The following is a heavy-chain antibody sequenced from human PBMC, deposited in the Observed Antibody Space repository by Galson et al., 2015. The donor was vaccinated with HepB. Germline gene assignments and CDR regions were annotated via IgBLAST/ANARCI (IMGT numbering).Heavy chain of an antibody. D-gene: IGHD1-26*01. J-gene: IGHJ4*02. CDR1: GYTFTNHY. CDR3: SRDGGRYSGNYYD. V-gene: IGHV1-46*01. CDR2: INPSGGST. Sequence: SVKVSCKASGYTFTNHYMHWVRQAPGQGLEWMGIINPSGGSTTYAQKFQGRVTLTSDTSSGTVYVELRSLRSEDTAVYFCSRDGGRYSGNYYDWGPGTLVIVSS.